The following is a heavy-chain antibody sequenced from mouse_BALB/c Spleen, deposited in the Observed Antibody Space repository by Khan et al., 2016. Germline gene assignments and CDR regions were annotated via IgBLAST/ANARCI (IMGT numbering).Heavy chain of an antibody. J-gene: IGHJ2*01. V-gene: IGHV3-2*02. CDR2: ISFSGGT. D-gene: IGHD1-1*02. Sequence: EVQLQESGPGLVRPSQSLSLTCTVTGYSITSDYAWNWIRLFPGNRLEWMGYISFSGGTRYNPSLKSRISITRDISKNQFFLQLNSVTTEDTATYYCGSRTYYVGRYYFDYWGRGTTLTVSS. CDR1: GYSITSDYA. CDR3: GSRTYYVGRYYFDY.